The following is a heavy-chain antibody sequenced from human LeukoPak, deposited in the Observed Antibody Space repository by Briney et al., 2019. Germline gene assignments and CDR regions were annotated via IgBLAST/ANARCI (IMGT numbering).Heavy chain of an antibody. V-gene: IGHV3-9*01. Sequence: PGGSLRLSCAASGFTFDDYAMHWVRQAPGKGLEWVSGISWNSGSIGYADFVKGRFTISRDNAKNSLYLQMNSLRAEDTALYYCAKDKGLAGKDWYFDLWGRGTLVTVSS. CDR1: GFTFDDYA. CDR2: ISWNSGSI. CDR3: AKDKGLAGKDWYFDL. J-gene: IGHJ2*01. D-gene: IGHD6-19*01.